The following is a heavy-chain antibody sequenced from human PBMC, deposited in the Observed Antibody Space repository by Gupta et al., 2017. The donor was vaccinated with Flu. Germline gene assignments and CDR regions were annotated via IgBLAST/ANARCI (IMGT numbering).Heavy chain of an antibody. J-gene: IGHJ5*02. CDR2: INPNSGDT. D-gene: IGHD5-12*01. CDR1: YSFTGYY. Sequence: YSFTGYYIHWVRQAPGQGLEWMGWINPNSGDTNYAQKFQGRVTMTRDTSIRTVYMELSGLRSDDTAVYYCAREDFVEIRSLRWLDPWGQGTLVTVSS. CDR3: AREDFVEIRSLRWLDP. V-gene: IGHV1-2*02.